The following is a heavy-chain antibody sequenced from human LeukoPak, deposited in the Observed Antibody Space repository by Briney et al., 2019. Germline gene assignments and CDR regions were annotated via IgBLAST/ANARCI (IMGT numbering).Heavy chain of an antibody. J-gene: IGHJ3*02. CDR3: ARGGPYRRVGSKGYGSAFDI. D-gene: IGHD1-1*01. CDR1: GYTFTSYG. Sequence: SVKVSCKASGYTFTSYGISWVRQAPGQGLEWMGGIIPIFGTANYAQKFQGRVTITADESTSTAYMELSSLRSEDTAVYYCARGGPYRRVGSKGYGSAFDIWGQGTMVTVSS. V-gene: IGHV1-69*13. CDR2: IIPIFGTA.